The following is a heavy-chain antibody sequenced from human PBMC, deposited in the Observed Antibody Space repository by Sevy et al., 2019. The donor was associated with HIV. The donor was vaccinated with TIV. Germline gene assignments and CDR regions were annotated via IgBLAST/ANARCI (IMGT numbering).Heavy chain of an antibody. D-gene: IGHD5-18*01. CDR2: ISTSSNYI. Sequence: GGSLRLSCTASGFTFSDYYMSWIRQAPGKGLEWVSDISTSSNYINYADSVKGRFTISRRNAKNSLYLQMNSLRAGDTAVYFCARVRYNYGQHYFDYWGQGTLVTVSS. CDR1: GFTFSDYY. V-gene: IGHV3-11*06. J-gene: IGHJ4*02. CDR3: ARVRYNYGQHYFDY.